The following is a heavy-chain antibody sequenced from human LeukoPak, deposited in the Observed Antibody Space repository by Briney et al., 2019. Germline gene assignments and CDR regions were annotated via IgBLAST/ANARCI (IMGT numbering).Heavy chain of an antibody. D-gene: IGHD5-18*01. CDR3: ARLGDSYATDY. Sequence: SSNXXWGWIRQPPGKGLEWVGSIYYSGSTYYNPSLKSRVTISVDTSKNQFSLKLSSVTAADTAVYYCARLGDSYATDYWGQGTLVTVSS. CDR2: IYYSGST. CDR1: SSNXX. V-gene: IGHV4-39*01. J-gene: IGHJ4*02.